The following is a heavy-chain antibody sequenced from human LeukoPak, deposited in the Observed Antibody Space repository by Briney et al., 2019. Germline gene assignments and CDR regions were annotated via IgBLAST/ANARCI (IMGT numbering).Heavy chain of an antibody. J-gene: IGHJ4*02. CDR3: ASSEWELLDY. Sequence: GGSLRLSCSASGFTFSSYAMHWVRQAPGKGLEYVSAISSNGGSTYYADSVKGRFTISRDNSKNTLYLQMNSLRAEDTAEYYCASSEWELLDYWGQGTLVTVSS. V-gene: IGHV3-64*04. D-gene: IGHD1-26*01. CDR1: GFTFSSYA. CDR2: ISSNGGST.